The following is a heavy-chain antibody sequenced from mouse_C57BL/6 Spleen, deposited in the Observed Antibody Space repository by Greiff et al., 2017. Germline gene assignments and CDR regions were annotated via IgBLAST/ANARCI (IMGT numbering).Heavy chain of an antibody. D-gene: IGHD2-10*01. V-gene: IGHV1-53*01. CDR3: AREAPYPRRGWFAY. CDR1: GYTFTSYW. J-gene: IGHJ3*01. Sequence: QVQLQQPGTELVKPGASVKLSCKASGYTFTSYWMHWVKQRPGQGLEWIGNINPSNGGTNSNETFTSKATLTVAKSSSTAYMQLSSVTAEESAVEYGAREAPYPRRGWFAYWGQGTLVTVSA. CDR2: INPSNGGT.